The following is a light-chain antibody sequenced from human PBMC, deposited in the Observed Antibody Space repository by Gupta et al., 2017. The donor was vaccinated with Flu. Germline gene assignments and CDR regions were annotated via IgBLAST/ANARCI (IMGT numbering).Light chain of an antibody. Sequence: SSSTIGTNYVYWYQQHPGTAPKLLIYRNNQRPSGGPDRFSGAKSGTSIALAISGLRSEDEADYYCAAWDDSLSGGVFGGGTKLTVL. J-gene: IGLJ3*02. CDR1: SSTIGTNY. CDR2: RNN. V-gene: IGLV1-47*01. CDR3: AAWDDSLSGGV.